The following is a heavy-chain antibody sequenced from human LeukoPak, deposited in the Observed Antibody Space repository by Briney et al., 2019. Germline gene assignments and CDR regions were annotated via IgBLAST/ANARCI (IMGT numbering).Heavy chain of an antibody. Sequence: GGSLRLSCAASGFTFSSYAMSWVRQAPGKGLEWVSAISGSGGSTYYADSVKGRFTISRDIPHNSLYLQMNSLRADDTAVYYCASAIVATDQDPPFDYWGQGTLVTVSS. D-gene: IGHD5-12*01. J-gene: IGHJ4*02. CDR3: ASAIVATDQDPPFDY. V-gene: IGHV3-23*01. CDR2: ISGSGGST. CDR1: GFTFSSYA.